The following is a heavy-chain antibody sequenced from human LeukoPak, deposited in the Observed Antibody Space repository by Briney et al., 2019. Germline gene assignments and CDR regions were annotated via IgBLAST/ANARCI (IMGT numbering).Heavy chain of an antibody. Sequence: SETLSLTCAVYGGSFSGYYWSWIRQPPGKGLEWIGEINHSGSTNYNPSLKSRVTISVDTSKNQFSLKLSSVTAADTAVYYCARRVERWLSNWFDPWGQGTLVTVSS. V-gene: IGHV4-34*01. CDR2: INHSGST. D-gene: IGHD5-24*01. CDR3: ARRVERWLSNWFDP. J-gene: IGHJ5*02. CDR1: GGSFSGYY.